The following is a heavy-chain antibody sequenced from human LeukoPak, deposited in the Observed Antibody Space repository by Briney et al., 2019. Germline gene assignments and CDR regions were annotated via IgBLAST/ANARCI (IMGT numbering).Heavy chain of an antibody. Sequence: SETLSPTCAVYGGSFSGYYWSWIRQPPGKGLEWIGEVNHSGSTNYNPSLKSRVTISVDTSKNQFSLKLSSVTAADTAVYYCARTQSFYYVSGSPGLIEYWGQGTLVTVSS. CDR1: GGSFSGYY. J-gene: IGHJ4*02. V-gene: IGHV4-34*01. CDR3: ARTQSFYYVSGSPGLIEY. D-gene: IGHD3-10*01. CDR2: VNHSGST.